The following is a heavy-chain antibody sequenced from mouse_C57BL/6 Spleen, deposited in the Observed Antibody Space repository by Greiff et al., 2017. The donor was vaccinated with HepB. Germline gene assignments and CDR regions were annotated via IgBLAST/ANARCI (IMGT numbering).Heavy chain of an antibody. CDR2: IDPENGDT. Sequence: EVQLQQSGAELVRPGASVKLSCTASGFNIKDDYMHWVKQRPEQGLEWIGWIDPENGDTEYASKFQGKATITADTSSNTAYLQLSSLTSEDTAVYYCTKNGSSYWFAYWGQGTLVTVSA. J-gene: IGHJ3*01. D-gene: IGHD1-1*01. CDR3: TKNGSSYWFAY. CDR1: GFNIKDDY. V-gene: IGHV14-4*01.